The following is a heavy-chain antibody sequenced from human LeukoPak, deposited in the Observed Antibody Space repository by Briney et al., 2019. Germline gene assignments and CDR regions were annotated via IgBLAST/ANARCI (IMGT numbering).Heavy chain of an antibody. J-gene: IGHJ4*02. CDR1: GYTFTGYY. V-gene: IGHV3-30-3*01. CDR3: ARDRSYYYDSSGYFSIDYYFDY. CDR2: ISYDGSNK. Sequence: SCKASGYTFTGYYMHWVRQAPGKGLEWVAVISYDGSNKYYADSVKGRFTISRDNSKNTLYLQMNSLRAEDTAVYYCARDRSYYYDSSGYFSIDYYFDYWGQGTLVTVSS. D-gene: IGHD3-22*01.